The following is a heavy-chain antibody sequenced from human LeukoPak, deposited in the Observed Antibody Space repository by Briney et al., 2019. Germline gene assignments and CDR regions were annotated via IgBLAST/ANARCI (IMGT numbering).Heavy chain of an antibody. V-gene: IGHV3-66*01. CDR3: ARGLWFGELHNKMTPFDY. J-gene: IGHJ4*02. D-gene: IGHD3-10*01. CDR1: GFTVSSNY. CDR2: IYSGGST. Sequence: GGSLSLSCAASGFTVSSNYMSWVRQAPGKGLEWVSVIYSGGSTYYADSVKGRFTISRDNSKNTLYLQMNSLRAEDTAVYYCARGLWFGELHNKMTPFDYWGQGTLVTVSS.